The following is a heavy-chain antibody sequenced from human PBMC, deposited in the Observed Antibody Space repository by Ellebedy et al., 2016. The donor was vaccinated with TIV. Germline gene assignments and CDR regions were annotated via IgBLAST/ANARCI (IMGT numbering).Heavy chain of an antibody. J-gene: IGHJ4*02. CDR1: GGSISGYS. D-gene: IGHD5-12*01. Sequence: MPSETLSLTCTVSGGSISGYSWSWIRQPAGKGLEYIGRISTSGGTSYNPSLKSRVSMSLDTSKNQFSLKVNSVTAADTAIYYCASHRGFYSGWSFDYWGQGTLITVSS. V-gene: IGHV4-4*07. CDR3: ASHRGFYSGWSFDY. CDR2: ISTSGGT.